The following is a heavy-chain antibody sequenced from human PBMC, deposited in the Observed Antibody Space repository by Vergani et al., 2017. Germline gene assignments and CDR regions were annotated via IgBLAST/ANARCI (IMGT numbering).Heavy chain of an antibody. J-gene: IGHJ6*03. V-gene: IGHV4-4*07. CDR3: ARVGAASGYYYYYMDV. Sequence: QVQLQESGPGLVKPSETLSLTCTVSGGSISSYYWSWIRQPAGKGLEWIGRIYTSGSTNYNPSLKSRVTMSVDTSKNQFSLKLSSVTAADTAVYYCARVGAASGYYYYYMDVWGKGTTVTVSS. CDR2: IYTSGST. CDR1: GGSISSYY. D-gene: IGHD3-10*01.